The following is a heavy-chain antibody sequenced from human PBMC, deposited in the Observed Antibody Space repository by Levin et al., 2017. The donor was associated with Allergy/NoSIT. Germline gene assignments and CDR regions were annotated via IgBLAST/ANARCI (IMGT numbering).Heavy chain of an antibody. CDR3: AKDYYGSGSSTLSNWFDP. CDR1: GFTFSSHG. Sequence: QSGGSLRLSCAASGFTFSSHGMYWVRQAPGKGLEWVAAISYDGSNDYYTDSVKGRFTISRDNSKNTLYLQVNSLTADDTAVYYCAKDYYGSGSSTLSNWFDPWGQGTLVTVSS. CDR2: ISYDGSND. D-gene: IGHD3-10*01. V-gene: IGHV3-30*18. J-gene: IGHJ5*02.